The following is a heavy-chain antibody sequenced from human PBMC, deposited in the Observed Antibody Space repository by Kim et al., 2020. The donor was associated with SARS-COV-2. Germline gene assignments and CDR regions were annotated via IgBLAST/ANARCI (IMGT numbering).Heavy chain of an antibody. CDR2: IWYDGNKN. D-gene: IGHD2-15*01. Sequence: GGSLRLSCAASGFTFSNYGMHWVRQAPGKGLEWVSVIWYDGNKNFYTDSVKGRFTISRDNSKNTLYLQMNSLRAEDTAVYYCASPLYCSGGSCYLWGQGTLFTVSS. CDR3: ASPLYCSGGSCYL. J-gene: IGHJ4*02. CDR1: GFTFSNYG. V-gene: IGHV3-33*01.